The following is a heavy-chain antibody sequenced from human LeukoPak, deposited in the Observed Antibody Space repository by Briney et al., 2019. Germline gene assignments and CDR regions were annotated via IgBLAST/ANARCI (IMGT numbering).Heavy chain of an antibody. Sequence: ASVKVSCKASGYTFTGYYMHWVRQAPGQGLEWMGWINPNSGGTNYAQKFQGRVTMTRDTSISTAYMELSRLRSDDTAVYYCAREADIVVVVAATVEAFDIWGQGTMVTVSS. J-gene: IGHJ3*02. CDR2: INPNSGGT. CDR3: AREADIVVVVAATVEAFDI. V-gene: IGHV1-2*02. CDR1: GYTFTGYY. D-gene: IGHD2-15*01.